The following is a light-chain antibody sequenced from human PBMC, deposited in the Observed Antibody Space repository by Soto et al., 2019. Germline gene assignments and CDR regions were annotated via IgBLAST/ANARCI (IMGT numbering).Light chain of an antibody. Sequence: ELVLTQSPDTLSLSPGERATLSCRAGQRTDSLLAWYQQNPGQAPRLLIYDASYRATGVPARFIGGGSGTDFTLTITSLEPEDFAVYYCHQRSNWIFAFGPGTKV. CDR1: QRTDSL. CDR2: DAS. J-gene: IGKJ3*01. V-gene: IGKV3-11*01. CDR3: HQRSNWIFA.